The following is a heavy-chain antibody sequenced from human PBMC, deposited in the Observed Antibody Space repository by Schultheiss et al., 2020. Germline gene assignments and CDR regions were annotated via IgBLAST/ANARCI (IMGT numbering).Heavy chain of an antibody. J-gene: IGHJ3*02. CDR1: GGYISSYY. CDR2: IYYSGST. D-gene: IGHD1-26*01. CDR3: ARHGGGGSYYLRFAFDI. Sequence: SETLSLTCTVSGGYISSYYWSWIRQPPGKGLEWIGYIYYSGSTNYNPSLKSRVTISVDTSKNQFSLKLSSVTAADTAVYYCARHGGGGSYYLRFAFDIWGQGRMVTVSS. V-gene: IGHV4-59*08.